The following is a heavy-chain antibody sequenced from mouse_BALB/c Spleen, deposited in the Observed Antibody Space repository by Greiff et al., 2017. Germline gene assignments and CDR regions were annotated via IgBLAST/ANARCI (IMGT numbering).Heavy chain of an antibody. D-gene: IGHD2-3*01. CDR2: ISSGGGST. V-gene: IGHV5-12-1*01. J-gene: IGHJ2*01. Sequence: EVNVVESGGGLVKPGGSLKLSCAASGFAFSSYDMSWVRQTPEKRLEWVAYISSGGGSTYYPDTVKGRFTISRDNAKNTLYLQMSSLKSEDTAMYYCAKRWLLSFDYWGQGTTLTVSS. CDR3: AKRWLLSFDY. CDR1: GFAFSSYD.